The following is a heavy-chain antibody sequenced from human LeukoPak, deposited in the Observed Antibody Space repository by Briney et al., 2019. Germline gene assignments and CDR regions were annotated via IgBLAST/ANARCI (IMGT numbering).Heavy chain of an antibody. V-gene: IGHV3-30*02. CDR1: GFTFSSYG. Sequence: GGSLRLSCAASGFTFSSYGMHWVRQAPGKGLEWVAFIRYDGSNKYYADSVKGRFTISRDNAKNSLYLQMNSLRAEDTAVYYCARDQDNARGYSYGSLGYWGQGTLVTVSS. J-gene: IGHJ4*02. CDR3: ARDQDNARGYSYGSLGY. CDR2: IRYDGSNK. D-gene: IGHD5-18*01.